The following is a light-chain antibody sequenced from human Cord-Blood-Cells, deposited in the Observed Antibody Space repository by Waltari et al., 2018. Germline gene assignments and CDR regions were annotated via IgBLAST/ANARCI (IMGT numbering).Light chain of an antibody. CDR3: SAWDDSPSGWG. CDR1: RSNLASAY. CDR2: RNK. V-gene: IGLV1-47*01. J-gene: IGLJ3*02. Sequence: QSVLTQPPLLSSTYRQRLTTSSSGCRSNLASAYVLWYRQLPGTAPKHLMYRNKQRASGVPDRISGSKSGPAASLAMSGLRAEDEADYDCSAWDDSPSGWGFGGGTKLTV.